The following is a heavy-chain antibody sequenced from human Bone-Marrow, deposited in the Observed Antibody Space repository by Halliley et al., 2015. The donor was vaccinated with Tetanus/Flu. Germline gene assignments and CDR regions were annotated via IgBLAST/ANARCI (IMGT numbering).Heavy chain of an antibody. CDR2: ISYDGPSE. CDR3: ARDGWTATIINIFEY. J-gene: IGHJ4*02. V-gene: IGHV3-30-3*01. Sequence: AVISYDGPSEFYAESVKGRFIVSRDISRNTLYLRMNSLRSEDTAVYYCARDGWTATIINIFEYWGQGTLVTVSA. D-gene: IGHD5-12*01.